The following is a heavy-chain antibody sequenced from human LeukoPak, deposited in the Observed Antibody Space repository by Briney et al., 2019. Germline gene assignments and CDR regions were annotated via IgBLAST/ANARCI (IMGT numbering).Heavy chain of an antibody. CDR1: GFTFSDYY. D-gene: IGHD3-10*01. CDR3: AREGHYYYGSGSYLGYLDY. Sequence: GGSLRLSCAASGFTFSDYYMSWIRQAPGKGLEWVSYISSSGSTIYYADSVKGRFTISRDNAKNSLYLQMNSLRAEDTAVYYCAREGHYYYGSGSYLGYLDYWGQGTLVTVSS. CDR2: ISSSGSTI. J-gene: IGHJ4*02. V-gene: IGHV3-11*01.